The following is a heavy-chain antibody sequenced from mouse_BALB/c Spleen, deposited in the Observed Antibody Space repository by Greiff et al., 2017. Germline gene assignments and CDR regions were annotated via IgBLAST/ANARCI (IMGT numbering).Heavy chain of an antibody. CDR1: GFTFSSFG. CDR3: ARSYRYDAWVAY. CDR2: ISSGSSTI. V-gene: IGHV5-17*02. Sequence: EVLLVESGGGLVQPGGSRKLSCAASGFTFSSFGMHWVRQAPEKGLEWVAYISSGSSTIYYADTVKGRFTISRDNPKNTLFLQMTSLRSEDTDMYYCARSYRYDAWVAYWGQGTLVTVSA. D-gene: IGHD2-14*01. J-gene: IGHJ3*01.